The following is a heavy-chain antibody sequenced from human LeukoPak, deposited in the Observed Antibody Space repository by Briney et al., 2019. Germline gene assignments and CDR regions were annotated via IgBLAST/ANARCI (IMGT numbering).Heavy chain of an antibody. CDR2: IYHSGST. V-gene: IGHV4-38-2*01. J-gene: IGHJ4*02. CDR1: GYSISSGYY. Sequence: SETLSLTCAVSGYSISSGYYWGWIRQPPGKGLEWIGSIYHSGSTYYNPYLKSRVTISVDTSKNQFSLKLSSVTAADTAVYYCARHESWVTGDWGQGALVTVSS. CDR3: ARHESWVTGD. D-gene: IGHD7-27*01.